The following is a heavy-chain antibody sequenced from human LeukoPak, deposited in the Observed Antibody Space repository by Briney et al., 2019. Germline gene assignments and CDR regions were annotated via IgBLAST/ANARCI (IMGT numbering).Heavy chain of an antibody. V-gene: IGHV3-74*01. Sequence: GGSLRLSCAAAGFTLRSYWIHWVRQAPGEGLVWVSRINSDGSTTDYADSVKGRFTISRDNAKNTLYLTAEDTAVYYCVRDGVGFDIWGQGTMVTVSS. CDR1: GFTLRSYW. CDR3: VRDGVGFDI. CDR2: INSDGSTT. J-gene: IGHJ3*02.